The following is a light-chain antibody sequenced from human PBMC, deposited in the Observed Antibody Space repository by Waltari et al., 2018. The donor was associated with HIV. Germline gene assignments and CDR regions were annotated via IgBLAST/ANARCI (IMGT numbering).Light chain of an antibody. Sequence: SYELTQPPSVSVSPGQTARITCSGDALPKQYAYWYQQKPGRATVRVIYKDSERPSGIREGFSGSSSETTVTLTIRGVQAEDEADYYCQSADSSGTYPGVVFGGGTKLTVL. CDR2: KDS. CDR3: QSADSSGTYPGVV. V-gene: IGLV3-25*03. CDR1: ALPKQY. J-gene: IGLJ2*01.